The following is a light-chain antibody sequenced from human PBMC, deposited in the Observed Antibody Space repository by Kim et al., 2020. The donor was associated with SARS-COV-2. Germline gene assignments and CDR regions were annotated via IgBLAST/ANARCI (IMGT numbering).Light chain of an antibody. V-gene: IGLV3-21*01. J-gene: IGLJ2*01. CDR1: NIGTKS. Sequence: LAPGQTARITCGGNNIGTKSVHWYQQKPGQAPVVVIFYDNDRPSDIPERFAGSNSGNTATLTISRVEAGDEADYYCQVWDSRSGIFGGGTQLTV. CDR2: YDN. CDR3: QVWDSRSGI.